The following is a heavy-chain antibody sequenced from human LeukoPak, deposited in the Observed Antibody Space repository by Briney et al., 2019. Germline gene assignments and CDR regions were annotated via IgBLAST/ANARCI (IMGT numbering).Heavy chain of an antibody. CDR1: GYTFTSYD. CDR2: MNPNSGNT. Sequence: ASVKVSCKASGYTFTSYDINWVRQATGQGLEWMGWMNPNSGNTGYAQKFQGRVTMTRNTSISTAYMELSSLRSEDTAVYYCARGYYDSSGYLVYYYGMDVWGQGTTVTVSS. CDR3: ARGYYDSSGYLVYYYGMDV. J-gene: IGHJ6*02. D-gene: IGHD3-22*01. V-gene: IGHV1-8*01.